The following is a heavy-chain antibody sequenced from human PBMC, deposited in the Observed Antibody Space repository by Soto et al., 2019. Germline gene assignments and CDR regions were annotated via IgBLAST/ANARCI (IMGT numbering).Heavy chain of an antibody. Sequence: GGSLRLSCAASGFTFSSYSMNWVRQAPGKGLEWVSSISSSSSYIYYADSVKGRFTISRDNAKNSLYLQMNSLRAEDTAVYYCAREAQVYGGGFDYWGQGTLVTVSS. CDR3: AREAQVYGGGFDY. D-gene: IGHD4-17*01. CDR1: GFTFSSYS. CDR2: ISSSSSYI. V-gene: IGHV3-21*01. J-gene: IGHJ4*02.